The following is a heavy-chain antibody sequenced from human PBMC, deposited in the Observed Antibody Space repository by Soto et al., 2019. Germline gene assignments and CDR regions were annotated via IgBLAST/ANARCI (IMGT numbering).Heavy chain of an antibody. Sequence: PGGSLRLSCAASGFTFSSYAMHWVRQAPGKGLEWVAVISYDGSNKYYADSVKGRFTISRDNSKNTLYLQMNSLRAEDTAVYYCARDYIVATTPVHPYYYYGTDVWGQGTTVTVSS. V-gene: IGHV3-30-3*01. CDR1: GFTFSSYA. CDR2: ISYDGSNK. J-gene: IGHJ6*02. D-gene: IGHD5-12*01. CDR3: ARDYIVATTPVHPYYYYGTDV.